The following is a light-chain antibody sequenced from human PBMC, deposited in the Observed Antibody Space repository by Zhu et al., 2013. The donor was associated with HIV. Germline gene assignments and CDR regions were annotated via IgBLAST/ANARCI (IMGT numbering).Light chain of an antibody. CDR1: QNISSS. Sequence: DIQMTQSPSSLSASVGDTVTLTCRASQNISSSLNWYQQKPGKAPNLLIYGASNLQSGVPSTFSGSGSGTDFTLTISSLQPEDFATYYCQQSYTTSPWTFGQGTKV. V-gene: IGKV1-39*01. CDR3: QQSYTTSPWT. CDR2: GAS. J-gene: IGKJ1*01.